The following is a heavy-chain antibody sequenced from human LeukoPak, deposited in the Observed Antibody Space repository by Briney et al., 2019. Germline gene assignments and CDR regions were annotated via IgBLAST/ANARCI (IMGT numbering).Heavy chain of an antibody. D-gene: IGHD6-13*01. CDR3: ARDLTAAGTGGYYYGTDV. V-gene: IGHV3-30-3*01. Sequence: GGSLRLSCAASGFTFSIYAMHWVRQAPGKGLEWVAIISYDGNNKYYADSVKGRFTISRDNSKNTLYLQMNSLRAEDTAVYYCARDLTAAGTGGYYYGTDVWGQGTTVTVSS. CDR2: ISYDGNNK. J-gene: IGHJ6*02. CDR1: GFTFSIYA.